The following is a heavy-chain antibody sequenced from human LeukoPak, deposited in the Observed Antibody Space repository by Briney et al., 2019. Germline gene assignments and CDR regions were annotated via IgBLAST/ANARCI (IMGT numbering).Heavy chain of an antibody. J-gene: IGHJ4*02. V-gene: IGHV3-53*01. Sequence: GGSLRLSCAASGFTVSSNYMSWVRQAPGKGLEWVSVIYSGGSTYYADSVKDRFTISRDNSKNTLYLQMNSLRAEDTAVYYCAREPTLRDGYNYYDYWGQGTLVTVSS. CDR2: IYSGGST. CDR3: AREPTLRDGYNYYDY. CDR1: GFTVSSNY. D-gene: IGHD5-24*01.